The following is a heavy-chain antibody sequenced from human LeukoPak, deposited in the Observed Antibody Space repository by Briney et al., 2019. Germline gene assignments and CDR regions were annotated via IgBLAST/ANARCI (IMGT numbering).Heavy chain of an antibody. CDR1: GFTVSSNY. CDR3: ARKYYYDSSGSDAFDI. D-gene: IGHD3-22*01. J-gene: IGHJ3*02. CDR2: MYSGGST. V-gene: IGHV3-53*01. Sequence: AGGSLRLSCAASGFTVSSNYMTWVRQAPGKGLEWVSVMYSGGSTFYADSVQGRFTISRDSSKNTLYLQMNSLRAEDTAVYYCARKYYYDSSGSDAFDIWGQGTMVTVSS.